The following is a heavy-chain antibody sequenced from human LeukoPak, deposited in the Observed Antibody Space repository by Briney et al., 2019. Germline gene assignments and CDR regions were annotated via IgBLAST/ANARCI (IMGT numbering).Heavy chain of an antibody. CDR3: ARGDYYGSGKVVAA. CDR2: ISAYNGNT. J-gene: IGHJ5*02. CDR1: GYTFTSYG. D-gene: IGHD3-10*01. Sequence: ASVKVSCKASGYTFTSYGISWVRQAPGQGLEWMGWISAYNGNTNYAQKLQGRVTITADESTSTAYMELSSLRSEDTAVYYCARGDYYGSGKVVAAWGQGTLVTVSS. V-gene: IGHV1-18*01.